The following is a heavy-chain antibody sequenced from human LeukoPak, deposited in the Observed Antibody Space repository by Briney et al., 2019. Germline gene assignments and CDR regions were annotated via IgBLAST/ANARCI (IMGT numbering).Heavy chain of an antibody. J-gene: IGHJ3*02. V-gene: IGHV4-59*08. Sequence: PSQTLSLTCTVSGGSISSYYWSWIRQPPGKGLEWIGYIYYSGSTNYNPSLKSRVTISVDTSKNQFSLKLSSVTAADTAVYYCASSGGPVDAFDIWGQGTMVTVSS. CDR3: ASSGGPVDAFDI. CDR1: GGSISSYY. D-gene: IGHD3-10*01. CDR2: IYYSGST.